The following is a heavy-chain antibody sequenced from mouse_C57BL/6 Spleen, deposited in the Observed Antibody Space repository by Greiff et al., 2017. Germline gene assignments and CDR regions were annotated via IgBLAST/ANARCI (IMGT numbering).Heavy chain of an antibody. Sequence: QLQQSGPELVKPGASVKISCKASGYSFTDYNMNWVKQSNGKSLEWIGVINPNYGTPSYNQKFKGKATLTVDQSSSTAYMQLNSLTSEDSAVYYCARSRYYGSHWYFDVWGTGTTVTVSS. J-gene: IGHJ1*03. V-gene: IGHV1-39*01. CDR2: INPNYGTP. CDR1: GYSFTDYN. CDR3: ARSRYYGSHWYFDV. D-gene: IGHD1-1*01.